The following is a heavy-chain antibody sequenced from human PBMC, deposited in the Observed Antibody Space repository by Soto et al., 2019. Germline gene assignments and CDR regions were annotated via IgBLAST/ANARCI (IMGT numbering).Heavy chain of an antibody. J-gene: IGHJ6*02. CDR1: GGSISSYY. CDR2: IYHSGST. D-gene: IGHD3-3*01. V-gene: IGHV4-59*01. CDR3: ARVINLPTYDFWSGYPTDGMDV. Sequence: PSETLSLTCTGSGGSISSYYWSWIRQSPWKGLEGSGCIYHSGSTKYNPSLKSRVTISVDTSKNQFSLKLSSVTAADTAVYYCARVINLPTYDFWSGYPTDGMDVWGQGTTVTDSS.